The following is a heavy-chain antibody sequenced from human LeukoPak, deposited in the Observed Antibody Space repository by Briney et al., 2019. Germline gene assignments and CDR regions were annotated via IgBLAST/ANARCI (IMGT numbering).Heavy chain of an antibody. CDR2: IYYSGST. J-gene: IGHJ4*02. CDR3: ARGRAAAGTFDY. D-gene: IGHD6-13*01. CDR1: GGSISSYY. V-gene: IGHV4-59*01. Sequence: SSETLSLTCTVSGGSISSYYWSWIRQPPGKGLEWIGYIYYSGSTNYNPSLKSRVTISVDTSKNQFSLKLSSVTAADTAVYYCARGRAAAGTFDYWGQGTLVTVSS.